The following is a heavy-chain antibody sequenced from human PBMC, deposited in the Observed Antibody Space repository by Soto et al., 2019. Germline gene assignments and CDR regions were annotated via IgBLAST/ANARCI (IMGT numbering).Heavy chain of an antibody. V-gene: IGHV3-23*01. CDR2: VSGSAGGT. Sequence: EVQLLESGGGLVQPGGSLRLSCAASGFTFSTYAMSWVRQAPGKGLEWVSLVSGSAGGTYYADSVKGRFTISRDNSKNTLYLQMNSLRAEDMGVYYCAKQAGPDALYYVVCWGQGTLVTVSS. J-gene: IGHJ4*02. CDR1: GFTFSTYA. D-gene: IGHD3-16*02. CDR3: AKQAGPDALYYVVC.